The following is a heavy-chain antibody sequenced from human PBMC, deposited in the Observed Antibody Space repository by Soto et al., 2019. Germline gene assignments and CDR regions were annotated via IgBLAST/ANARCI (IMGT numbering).Heavy chain of an antibody. V-gene: IGHV4-4*02. D-gene: IGHD3-10*01. J-gene: IGHJ5*02. Sequence: SETLSLTCAVSGGSISSSNWWSWVRQPPGKGLEWIGEIYHSGSTNYNPSLKSRVTISVDKSKNQFSLKLSSVTAAGTAVYYCARLYMVRGVMDWFDPWGQGTLVTVSS. CDR3: ARLYMVRGVMDWFDP. CDR1: GGSISSSNW. CDR2: IYHSGST.